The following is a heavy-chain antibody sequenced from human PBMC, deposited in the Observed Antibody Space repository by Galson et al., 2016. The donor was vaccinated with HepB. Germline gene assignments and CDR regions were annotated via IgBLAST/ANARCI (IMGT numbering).Heavy chain of an antibody. D-gene: IGHD3-22*01. CDR1: GGSISDSY. CDR3: ARASNNSGYRWLFGP. V-gene: IGHV4-59*12. J-gene: IGHJ5*01. Sequence: SETLSLTCTVSGGSISDSYWSWIRQPPGKGLEWIGYIYYSGFTNYSPSLKSRVTMSVDTSKNHFSLRLTSVTAADTAVYYCARASNNSGYRWLFGPWGQGILVTVSS. CDR2: IYYSGFT.